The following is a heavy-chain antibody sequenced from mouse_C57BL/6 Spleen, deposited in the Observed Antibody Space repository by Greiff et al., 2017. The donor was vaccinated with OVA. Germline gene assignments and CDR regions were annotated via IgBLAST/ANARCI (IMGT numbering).Heavy chain of an antibody. CDR2: INYDGSST. J-gene: IGHJ4*01. Sequence: EVMLVESEGGLVQPGSSMKLSCTASGFTFSDYYMAWVRQVPEKGLEWVANINYDGSSTYYLDSLKSRFIISRDNAKNILYLQMSSLKSEDTATYYCARDLYYGSSYVGAMDYWGQGTSVTVSS. V-gene: IGHV5-16*01. D-gene: IGHD1-1*01. CDR1: GFTFSDYY. CDR3: ARDLYYGSSYVGAMDY.